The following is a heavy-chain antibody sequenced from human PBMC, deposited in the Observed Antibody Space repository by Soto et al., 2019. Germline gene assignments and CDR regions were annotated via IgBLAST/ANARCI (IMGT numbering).Heavy chain of an antibody. CDR2: IIPIFGTA. CDR3: ARTDIYDILTGYYKIPYYYGMDV. Sequence: SVKVSCKASGGTFSSYAISWVRQAPGQGLEWMGGIIPIFGTANYAQKFQGRVTITADESTSTAYMELSSLRSEDTAVYYCARTDIYDILTGYYKIPYYYGMDVWGQGTTVTVSS. CDR1: GGTFSSYA. D-gene: IGHD3-9*01. V-gene: IGHV1-69*13. J-gene: IGHJ6*02.